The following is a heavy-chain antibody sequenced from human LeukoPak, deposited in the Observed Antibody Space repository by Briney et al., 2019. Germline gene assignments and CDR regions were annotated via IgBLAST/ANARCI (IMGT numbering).Heavy chain of an antibody. D-gene: IGHD2-2*01. Sequence: GGSLRLSCAASGFTFSSYGIHWVRQAPGKGLEWVAFIRYDGSNKYYADSVKGRFTISRDNSKNTLYLQMNSLRAEDTAVYYCAKMGYCSSTSCFFYYYYYGMDVWGHGTTVTVSS. J-gene: IGHJ6*02. CDR3: AKMGYCSSTSCFFYYYYYGMDV. V-gene: IGHV3-30*02. CDR2: IRYDGSNK. CDR1: GFTFSSYG.